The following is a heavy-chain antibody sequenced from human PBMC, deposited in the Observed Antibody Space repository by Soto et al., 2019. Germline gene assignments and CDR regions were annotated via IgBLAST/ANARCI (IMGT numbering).Heavy chain of an antibody. CDR2: INHSGST. Sequence: QVQLQQWGAGLLKPSETLSLTCAVYGGSFSGYYWSWIRQPPGKGLEWIGEINHSGSTNYNPSLKSRVTISVDTSKNQFSLKLSSVTAADTAVYYCARITFFGVVEMSWFDPWGQGTLVTVSS. D-gene: IGHD3-3*01. V-gene: IGHV4-34*01. CDR3: ARITFFGVVEMSWFDP. CDR1: GGSFSGYY. J-gene: IGHJ5*02.